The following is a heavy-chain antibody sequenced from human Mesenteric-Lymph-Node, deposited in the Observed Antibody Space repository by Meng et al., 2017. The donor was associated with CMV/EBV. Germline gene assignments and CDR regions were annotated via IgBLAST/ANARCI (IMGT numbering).Heavy chain of an antibody. Sequence: RLACAAYGFTCRNYWMHWVRQAPGKGLVWVSRIKGDGSTTYYADYVKGRFTISRDNAKSTLYLQMNSLRAEDTAVYYCARSDWFDPWGQGTLVTVSS. J-gene: IGHJ5*02. CDR1: GFTCRNYW. CDR2: IKGDGSTT. CDR3: ARSDWFDP. V-gene: IGHV3-74*01.